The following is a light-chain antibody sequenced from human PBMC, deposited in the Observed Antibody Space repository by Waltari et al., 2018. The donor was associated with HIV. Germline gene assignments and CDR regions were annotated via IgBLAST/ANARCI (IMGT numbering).Light chain of an antibody. CDR3: HQYHNWPPFT. V-gene: IGKV3-15*01. CDR2: DAS. CDR1: QNVNNY. Sequence: EVVLTQSPATLSVSQGERATLSCWASQNVNNYLAWYQQKPGQAPRLLIYDASTRATGVPARFSGSGSGTEFTLTITSLQSEDFAVYYCHQYHNWPPFTFGQGTKLEI. J-gene: IGKJ2*01.